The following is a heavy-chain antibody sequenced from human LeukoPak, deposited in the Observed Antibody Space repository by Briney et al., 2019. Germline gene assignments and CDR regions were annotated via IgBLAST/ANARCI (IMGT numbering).Heavy chain of an antibody. CDR2: ISGSGGAT. D-gene: IGHD5-12*01. V-gene: IGHV3-23*01. CDR1: GFTFSSYA. CDR3: AKDGVATITYDY. Sequence: PGGSLRLSCAASGFTFSSYAMSWVRQALGKGLEWVSVISGSGGATYYADSVKGRFTISRDNSKNTLYLQMNSLRAEDTAVYYCAKDGVATITYDYWGQGTLVTVSS. J-gene: IGHJ4*02.